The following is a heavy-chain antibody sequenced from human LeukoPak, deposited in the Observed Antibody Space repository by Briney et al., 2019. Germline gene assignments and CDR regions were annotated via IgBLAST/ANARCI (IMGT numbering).Heavy chain of an antibody. J-gene: IGHJ4*02. CDR1: GFTFSDYY. D-gene: IGHD3-10*01. CDR3: ARDPYRGVPDYLDN. CDR2: ISSRGSTI. V-gene: IGHV3-11*04. Sequence: GGSLRLTCEASGFTFSDYYMTWIRQAPGKGLEWVSYISSRGSTIYYADSVKGRFTISRDNAKNSLYLQMNSLRAEDTAVYYCARDPYRGVPDYLDNWGRGTLVTVSS.